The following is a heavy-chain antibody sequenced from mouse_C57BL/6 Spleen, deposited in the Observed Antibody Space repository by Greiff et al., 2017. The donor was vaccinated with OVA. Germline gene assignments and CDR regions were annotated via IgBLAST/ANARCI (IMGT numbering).Heavy chain of an antibody. J-gene: IGHJ1*03. D-gene: IGHD1-1*01. CDR2: INPYNGGT. CDR1: GYTFTDYY. V-gene: IGHV1-19*01. Sequence: EVKLVESGPVLVKPGASVKMSCKASGYTFTDYYMNWVKQSHGKSLEWIGVINPYNGGTSYNQKFKGKATLTVDKSSSTAYMELNSLTSEDSAVYHCARGYYGSSPWYFDVWGTGTTVTVSS. CDR3: ARGYYGSSPWYFDV.